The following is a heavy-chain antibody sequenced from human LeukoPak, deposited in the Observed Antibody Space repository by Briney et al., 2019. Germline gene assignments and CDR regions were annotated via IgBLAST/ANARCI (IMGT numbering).Heavy chain of an antibody. Sequence: PSETLSLTCAVYGGSSSGYYWSWIRQPPGKGLEWIGEINHSGSTNYNPSLKSRVTISVDTSKNQFSLKLSSVTAADTAVYYCARGASIAARTQRVFDYWGQGTLVTVSS. V-gene: IGHV4-34*01. CDR2: INHSGST. D-gene: IGHD6-6*01. J-gene: IGHJ4*02. CDR1: GGSSSGYY. CDR3: ARGASIAARTQRVFDY.